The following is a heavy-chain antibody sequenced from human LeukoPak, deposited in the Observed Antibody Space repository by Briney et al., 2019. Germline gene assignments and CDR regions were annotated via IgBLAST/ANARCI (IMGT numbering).Heavy chain of an antibody. CDR2: IQDDGATT. J-gene: IGHJ4*02. V-gene: IGHV3-30*02. D-gene: IGHD3-22*01. CDR3: ATQSITLVVVISPFDY. Sequence: GGSLRLSCAASGFTFSTFPMHWVRQAPGKGLEWVALIQDDGATTNYADSVRGRFTISRDNSKSTVYLQMNSLKPDDTADYYCATQSITLVVVISPFDYWGQGTLVTVSS. CDR1: GFTFSTFP.